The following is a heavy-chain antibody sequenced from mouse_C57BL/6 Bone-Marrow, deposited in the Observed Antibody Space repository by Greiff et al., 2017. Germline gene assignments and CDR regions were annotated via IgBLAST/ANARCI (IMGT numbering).Heavy chain of an antibody. V-gene: IGHV1-81*01. CDR1: GYTFTSYG. CDR2: IYPRSGNT. J-gene: IGHJ3*01. Sequence: QVHVKQSGAELARPGASVKLSCKASGYTFTSYGISWVKQRTGQGLEWIGEIYPRSGNTYYNEKFKGKATLTADKSSSTAYMELRSLTSEDSAVYFCARSLLLAYWGQGTLVTVSA. D-gene: IGHD1-1*01. CDR3: ARSLLLAY.